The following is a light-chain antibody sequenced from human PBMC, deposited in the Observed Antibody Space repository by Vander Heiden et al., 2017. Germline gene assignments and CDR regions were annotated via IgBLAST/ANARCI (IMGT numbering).Light chain of an antibody. Sequence: SALPHPPPVSGSPGQSITISCTGTSSDVGGYNYVSWYQQHPGKAPKLMIYEVSNRPSGVSNRFSGSKSGNTASLTISGLQAEDEADYYCSSYTSSSTRVFGTGTKVTVL. CDR2: EVS. J-gene: IGLJ1*01. CDR3: SSYTSSSTRV. V-gene: IGLV2-14*01. CDR1: SSDVGGYNY.